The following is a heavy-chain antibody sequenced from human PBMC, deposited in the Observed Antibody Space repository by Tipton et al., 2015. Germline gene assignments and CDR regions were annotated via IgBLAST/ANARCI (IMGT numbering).Heavy chain of an antibody. D-gene: IGHD5-24*01. Sequence: TLSLTCNVSGGSVSSGNYYWSWIRQPPGKALEWIGYISYTDTTHYNPSLKSRVTISLDSSKNQFSLTLNSVTAADTAVYYCARDLEHGMDVWGQGTRSPSP. CDR1: GGSVSSGNYY. CDR2: ISYTDTT. V-gene: IGHV4-61*01. CDR3: ARDLEHGMDV. J-gene: IGHJ6*02.